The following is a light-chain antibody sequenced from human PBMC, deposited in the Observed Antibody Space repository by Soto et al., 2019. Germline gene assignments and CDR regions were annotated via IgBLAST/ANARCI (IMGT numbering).Light chain of an antibody. CDR3: QQYSGYPLT. CDR1: QSVSRW. V-gene: IGKV1-5*01. Sequence: DVQMTQSPSTLSASVGDRVTVTCRASQSVSRWVAWYQQKVGKAPKLLIFDASSLESGVPSRFSGSGSGTEFTLTISSLQPDDSATYYCQQYSGYPLTFGGGTKVDIK. CDR2: DAS. J-gene: IGKJ4*01.